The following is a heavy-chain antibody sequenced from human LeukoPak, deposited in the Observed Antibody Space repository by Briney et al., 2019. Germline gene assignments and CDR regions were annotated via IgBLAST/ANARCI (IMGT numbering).Heavy chain of an antibody. D-gene: IGHD3-3*01. CDR2: IYHSGST. CDR1: GGSISSYY. CDR3: ARAFGGYYTYYFDY. Sequence: PSETLSLTCTVSGGSISSYYWSWIRQPPGKGLEWIGYIYHSGSTYYNPSLKSRVTISVDRSKNQFSLKLSSVTAADTAVYYCARAFGGYYTYYFDYWGQGTLVTVSS. V-gene: IGHV4-59*12. J-gene: IGHJ4*02.